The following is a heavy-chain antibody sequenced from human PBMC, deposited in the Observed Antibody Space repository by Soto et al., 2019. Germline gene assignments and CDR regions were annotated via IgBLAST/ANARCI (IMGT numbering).Heavy chain of an antibody. D-gene: IGHD1-20*01. Sequence: SETLSLTCTVSGGSISSGGYYWSLIRQRPGKGLEWIGYIYYSGSTYYNPSLKSRVTISVDTSKNQFSLKLSSVTAADTAVYYCARGTAYNWKYLDYWGQGTLVTVSS. CDR2: IYYSGST. V-gene: IGHV4-31*03. J-gene: IGHJ4*02. CDR3: ARGTAYNWKYLDY. CDR1: GGSISSGGYY.